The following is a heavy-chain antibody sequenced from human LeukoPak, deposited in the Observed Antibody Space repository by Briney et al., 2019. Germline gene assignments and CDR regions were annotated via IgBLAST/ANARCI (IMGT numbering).Heavy chain of an antibody. CDR3: VRDVILMVYAIHY. J-gene: IGHJ4*02. CDR2: IIPIFGTA. V-gene: IGHV1-69*13. Sequence: ASVKVSFTASGGTFSSYAISWVRQAPGQGIEWMGGIIPIFGTANYAQKFQGRVTITADESTSTAYMELSSLRSENTAVYYCVRDVILMVYAIHYWGQGALVTVSS. D-gene: IGHD2-8*01. CDR1: GGTFSSYA.